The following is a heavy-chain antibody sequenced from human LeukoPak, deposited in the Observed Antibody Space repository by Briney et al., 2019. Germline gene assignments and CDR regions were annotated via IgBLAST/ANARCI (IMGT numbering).Heavy chain of an antibody. J-gene: IGHJ5*02. D-gene: IGHD5-12*01. CDR3: AREDIVATTAFGP. Sequence: GASVKVSCKASGYTFTGYYMHWVRQAPGQGLGWMGWINPNSGGTNYAQKFQGRVTMTRDTSISTAYMELSRLRSDDTAVYYCAREDIVATTAFGPWGQGTLVTVSS. CDR2: INPNSGGT. CDR1: GYTFTGYY. V-gene: IGHV1-2*02.